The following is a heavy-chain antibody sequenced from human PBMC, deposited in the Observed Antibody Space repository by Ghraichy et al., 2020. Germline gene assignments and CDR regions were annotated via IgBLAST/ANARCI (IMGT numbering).Heavy chain of an antibody. CDR2: IKQDGSEK. D-gene: IGHD3-22*01. CDR3: ARDPQTYDSSGLGDY. CDR1: GFTFSSYW. V-gene: IGHV3-7*01. Sequence: GESLNISCAASGFTFSSYWMSWVRQAPGKGLEWVANIKQDGSEKYYVDSVKGRFTISRDNAKNSLYLQMNSLRAEDTAVYYCARDPQTYDSSGLGDYWGQGTLVTVSS. J-gene: IGHJ4*02.